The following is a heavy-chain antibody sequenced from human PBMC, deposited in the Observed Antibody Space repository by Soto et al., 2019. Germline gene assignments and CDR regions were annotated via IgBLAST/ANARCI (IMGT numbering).Heavy chain of an antibody. D-gene: IGHD3-22*01. Sequence: PSETLSLTCAVSGGSISSGGYCWSWIRQPPGKGLEWIGYIYHSGSTYYNPSLKSRVTISVDRSKNQFSLKLSSVTAADTAVYYCARATQYYDSSGYYNWFDPWGQGTLVTVSS. J-gene: IGHJ5*02. CDR3: ARATQYYDSSGYYNWFDP. CDR2: IYHSGST. V-gene: IGHV4-30-2*01. CDR1: GGSISSGGYC.